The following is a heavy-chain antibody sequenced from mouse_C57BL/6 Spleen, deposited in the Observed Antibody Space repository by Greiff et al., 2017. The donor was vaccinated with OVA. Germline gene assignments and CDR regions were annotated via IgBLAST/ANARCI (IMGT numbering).Heavy chain of an antibody. CDR3: ARAHRGYFDV. Sequence: QVQLQQSGPELVKPGASVKISCKASGYAFSSSWMNWVKQRPGKGLEWIGRIYPGDGDTNYNGKFKGKATLTADKSSSPAYMQLSRLTSEDSAVYFCARAHRGYFDVWGTGTTVTVSS. CDR2: IYPGDGDT. J-gene: IGHJ1*03. V-gene: IGHV1-82*01. CDR1: GYAFSSSW.